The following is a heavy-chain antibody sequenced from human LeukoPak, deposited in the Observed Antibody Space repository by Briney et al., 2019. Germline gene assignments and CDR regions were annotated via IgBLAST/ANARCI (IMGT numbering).Heavy chain of an antibody. J-gene: IGHJ3*02. Sequence: GRSLRLSCAASGFTFDDYAMHWVRQAPGKGLEWVSGISWNSGSIGYADSVKGRFTISRDNAKNSLYLQMNSLRAEDTALYYCAKDFAVRFFAFDIWGQGTMVTVSS. V-gene: IGHV3-9*01. CDR3: AKDFAVRFFAFDI. CDR1: GFTFDDYA. CDR2: ISWNSGSI. D-gene: IGHD3-10*01.